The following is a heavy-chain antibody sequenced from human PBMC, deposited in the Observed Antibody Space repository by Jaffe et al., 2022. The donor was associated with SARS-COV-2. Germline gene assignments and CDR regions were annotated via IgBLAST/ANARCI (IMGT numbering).Heavy chain of an antibody. Sequence: EVQLVESGGGLVQPGGSLRLSCAASGFNFRSYSMSWVRQAPGKGLEWVANINQDGGDKYYVDSVRGRFTVSRDNAKNSLYLQMDTLRADDTAVYYCARSPGIKDGSGSIWSNFNYYYYYMDVWGKGTTVTVSS. J-gene: IGHJ6*03. D-gene: IGHD3-10*01. V-gene: IGHV3-7*01. CDR1: GFNFRSYS. CDR3: ARSPGIKDGSGSIWSNFNYYYYYMDV. CDR2: INQDGGDK.